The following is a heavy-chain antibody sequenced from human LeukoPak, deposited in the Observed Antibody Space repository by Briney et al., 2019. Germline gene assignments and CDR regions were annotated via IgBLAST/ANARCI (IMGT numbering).Heavy chain of an antibody. CDR1: GGTFSSYA. V-gene: IGHV1-69*13. CDR2: IIPIFGTA. Sequence: VASVKVSCKASGGTFSSYAISWVRQAPGRGLEWMGGIIPIFGTANYAQKFQGRVTITADESTSTAYMELSSPRSEDTAVYYCARARYYDFWSGYQTPDYWGQGTLVTVSS. CDR3: ARARYYDFWSGYQTPDY. D-gene: IGHD3-3*01. J-gene: IGHJ4*02.